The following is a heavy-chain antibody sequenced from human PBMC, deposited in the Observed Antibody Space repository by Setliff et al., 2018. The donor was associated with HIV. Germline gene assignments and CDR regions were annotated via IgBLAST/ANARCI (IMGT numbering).Heavy chain of an antibody. CDR2: IHYSGRT. D-gene: IGHD2-15*01. CDR1: GDSISSGGFY. CDR3: ARAPFRGGSFGWFDP. V-gene: IGHV4-31*03. J-gene: IGHJ5*02. Sequence: SLTCIVSGDSISSGGFYCNWFRQYPEKGLEWIGWIHYSGRTNFNPSLRSRATISFDTSKNQFSLNLTSVTAADTAVYYCARAPFRGGSFGWFDPWGQGTLVTVSS.